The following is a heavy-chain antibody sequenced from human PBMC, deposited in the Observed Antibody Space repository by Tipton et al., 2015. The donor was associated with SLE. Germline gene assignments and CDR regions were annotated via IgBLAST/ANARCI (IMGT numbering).Heavy chain of an antibody. V-gene: IGHV4-61*09. CDR1: GGSISSGSYY. Sequence: TLSLTCTVSGGSISSGSYYWSWIRQPAGKGLEWIGYIYTSGSTNYNPSLKSRVTISVDTSKNQFSLKLSSVTAADTAVYYCAQDSYGFLFGYWGQGTLVTVSS. D-gene: IGHD5-18*01. CDR2: IYTSGST. CDR3: AQDSYGFLFGY. J-gene: IGHJ4*02.